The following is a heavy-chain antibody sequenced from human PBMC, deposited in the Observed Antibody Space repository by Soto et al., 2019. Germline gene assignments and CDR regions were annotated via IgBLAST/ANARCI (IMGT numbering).Heavy chain of an antibody. D-gene: IGHD1-1*01. CDR1: GLTFSSYS. V-gene: IGHV3-23*01. CDR2: ISGSGGST. Sequence: PGGSLRLSCAASGLTFSSYSMSWVRQAPGKGLEWVSDISGSGGSTYYAGSVKGRFTMSRDNAENTLYLQMNSLRAEDTAVYYCARGQHLAHPYFGIWGQGTMVTVSS. CDR3: ARGQHLAHPYFGI. J-gene: IGHJ3*02.